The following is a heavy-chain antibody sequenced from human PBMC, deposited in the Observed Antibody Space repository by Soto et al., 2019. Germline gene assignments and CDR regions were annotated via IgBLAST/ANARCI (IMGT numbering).Heavy chain of an antibody. D-gene: IGHD2-2*01. CDR1: GGSISSSNW. CDR2: VHHSGTT. CDR3: ARVRQYCSGTSCYLDP. V-gene: IGHV4-4*02. Sequence: SETLSLTCAVSGGSISSSNWWHWVRQPPGKGLEWIGEVHHSGTTNYNPSLKSRVAISVDKSKNQFSLKLNSVTAADTAVYYCARVRQYCSGTSCYLDPWGQGTLVTVSS. J-gene: IGHJ5*02.